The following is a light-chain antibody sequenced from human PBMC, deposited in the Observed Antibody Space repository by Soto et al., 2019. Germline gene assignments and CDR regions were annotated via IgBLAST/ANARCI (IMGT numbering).Light chain of an antibody. V-gene: IGLV1-47*02. CDR3: ASWDDSLSGLV. CDR2: SNN. J-gene: IGLJ2*01. CDR1: TSNIGSNY. Sequence: QSVLTQPPSASGTPGQTISISCSGSTSNIGSNYVYWYQQLPGTAPKLLIYSNNERPSGVPYRFSGSKSGTSASLAISGLRSEDEADYYCASWDDSLSGLVFGGGTKVTVL.